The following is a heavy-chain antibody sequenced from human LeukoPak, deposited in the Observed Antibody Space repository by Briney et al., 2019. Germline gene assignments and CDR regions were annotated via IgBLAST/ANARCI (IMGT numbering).Heavy chain of an antibody. CDR2: IWYDGSNK. Sequence: GGSLRLSCAASGFTFNNYWMMWVRQAPGKGLEWVAVIWYDGSNKYYADSVKGRFTISRDNSKNTLYLQMNSLRAEDTAVYYCARDSSSGWFDAFDIWGRGTMVTVS. D-gene: IGHD6-19*01. J-gene: IGHJ3*02. CDR1: GFTFNNYW. CDR3: ARDSSSGWFDAFDI. V-gene: IGHV3-33*08.